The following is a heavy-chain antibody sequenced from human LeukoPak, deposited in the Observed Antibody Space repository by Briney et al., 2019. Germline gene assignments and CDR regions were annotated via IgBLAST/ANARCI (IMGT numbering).Heavy chain of an antibody. J-gene: IGHJ4*02. CDR1: GFSFATYA. V-gene: IGHV3-23*01. D-gene: IGHD3-22*01. Sequence: TGGSLRLSCAASGFSFATYAMTWVRQAPGKGLEWVSAIADSGGVAYYADSVKGRFTISRDNSKNTLYLQVNSLSAEDTAIYYCARFRNYYDSGDYRRDFDYWGQGTLVTVSS. CDR3: ARFRNYYDSGDYRRDFDY. CDR2: IADSGGVA.